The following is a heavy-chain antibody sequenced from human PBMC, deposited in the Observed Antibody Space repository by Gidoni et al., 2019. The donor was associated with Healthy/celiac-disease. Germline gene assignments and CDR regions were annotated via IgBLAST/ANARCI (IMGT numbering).Heavy chain of an antibody. V-gene: IGHV4-61*02. CDR2: IYTSGCT. CDR1: GGSVSSGGYY. CDR3: ARGPYSSSWYGNWFDP. D-gene: IGHD6-13*01. Sequence: QVQLQESGPGLVKPSQTLSLTCTASGGSVSSGGYYWSWIRQPAGTGLEWIGRIYTSGCTNYNPSLKSRVTMSVDTSKNQFSLKLSSVTAADTAVYYCARGPYSSSWYGNWFDPWGQGTLVTVSS. J-gene: IGHJ5*02.